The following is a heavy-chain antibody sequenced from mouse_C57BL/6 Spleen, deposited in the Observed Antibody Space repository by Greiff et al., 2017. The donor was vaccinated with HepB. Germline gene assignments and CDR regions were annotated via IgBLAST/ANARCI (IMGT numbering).Heavy chain of an antibody. J-gene: IGHJ3*01. CDR3: AREGIHSAWFAY. V-gene: IGHV1-22*01. CDR1: GYTFTDYN. D-gene: IGHD3-2*02. Sequence: VQLQQSGPELVKPGASVKMSCKASGYTFTDYNMHWVKQSHGKSLEWIGYINPNNGGTSYNQKFKGKATLTVNKSSSTAYMELRSLTSEDSAVYYCAREGIHSAWFAYWGQGTLVTVSA. CDR2: INPNNGGT.